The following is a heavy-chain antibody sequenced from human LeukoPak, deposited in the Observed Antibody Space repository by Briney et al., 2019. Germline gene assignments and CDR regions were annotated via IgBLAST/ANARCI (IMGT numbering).Heavy chain of an antibody. J-gene: IGHJ6*02. V-gene: IGHV3-21*01. D-gene: IGHD3-10*01. CDR3: ASPRYGSGSYGAPYYYYGMDV. CDR1: GFTFSSYS. CDR2: ISSSSYI. Sequence: GGSLRLSCAASGFTFSSYSMNWVRQAPGKGLEWVSSISSSSYIYYADSVKGRFTISRDNAKNSLYLQMNSLRAEDTAVYYCASPRYGSGSYGAPYYYYGMDVWGQGTTVTVSS.